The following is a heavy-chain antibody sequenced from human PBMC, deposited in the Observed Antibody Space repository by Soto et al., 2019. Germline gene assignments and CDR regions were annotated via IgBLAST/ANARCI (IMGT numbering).Heavy chain of an antibody. CDR2: INPNGGGT. V-gene: IGHV1-2*04. J-gene: IGHJ6*02. D-gene: IGHD2-15*01. CDR1: GYTFTGYY. Sequence: ASVKVSCKASGYTFTGYYMHWVRQAPGQGLEWMGWINPNGGGTNYAQKFQGWVTVTRDTSISTAYMELSRLRSDDTAVYYCAREFPHCSGGSCYSNDYYGMDVWGQGTTVTVSS. CDR3: AREFPHCSGGSCYSNDYYGMDV.